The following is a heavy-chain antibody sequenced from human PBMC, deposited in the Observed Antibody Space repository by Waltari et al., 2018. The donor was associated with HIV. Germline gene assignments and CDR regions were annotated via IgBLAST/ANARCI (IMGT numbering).Heavy chain of an antibody. V-gene: IGHV3-30*18. J-gene: IGHJ6*02. CDR2: ISYDGSKK. CDR3: AKGDDTYYYYYGMDV. CDR1: GFTFSSYG. Sequence: QVQLVESGGGVVQPGRSLRLSCAASGFTFSSYGMHWVRQAPGKGLEWVAVISYDGSKKYYADSVKGRFTISRDNSKKTLYLQMNSLRAEDTAVYYCAKGDDTYYYYYGMDVWGQGTTVTVSS.